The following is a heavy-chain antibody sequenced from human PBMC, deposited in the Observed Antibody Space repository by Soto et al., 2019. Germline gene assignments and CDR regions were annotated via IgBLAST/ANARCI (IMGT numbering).Heavy chain of an antibody. CDR2: VSGSNGNT. J-gene: IGHJ4*02. CDR3: ARDFYPLAYYFDP. V-gene: IGHV1-18*04. Sequence: NHGISWVRQAPGQGLEWMGWVSGSNGNTKYAQKFQGRVTMTTETSTSTAHMELRNLRSDDTAVYFCARDFYPLAYYFDPWGRGTLVTVSS. CDR1: NHG.